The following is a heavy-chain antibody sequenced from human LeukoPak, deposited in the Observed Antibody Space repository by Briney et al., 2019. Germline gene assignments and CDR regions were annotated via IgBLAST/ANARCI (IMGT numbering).Heavy chain of an antibody. CDR1: GYRFSCCG. CDR2: VWHDGSDQ. CDR3: VRDGYSGTNASSSDS. D-gene: IGHD5-12*01. J-gene: IGHJ4*02. V-gene: IGHV3-33*01. Sequence: PGGSLRLSCAASGYRFSCCGMHWVRQAPGKGLEWLAIVWHDGSDQRYADSVKGRFFISRDNSKNTVYLQMNSLRAEDTALYYCVRDGYSGTNASSSDSWGQGSLVNVSS.